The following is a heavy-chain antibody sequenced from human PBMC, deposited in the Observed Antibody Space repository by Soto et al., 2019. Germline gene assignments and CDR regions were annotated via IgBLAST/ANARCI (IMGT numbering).Heavy chain of an antibody. D-gene: IGHD3-22*01. CDR2: IYYSGST. Sequence: QVQLQESGPGLVKPSQTLSLTCTVSGGSISSGGYYWSWIRQHPGKGLEWIGYIYYSGSTYYNPSRKSRVTTSVDTTKNQATLELSSVTAADTPVYYCARGPIHYYDSSGYYEPFDRWGQGTLVTVSS. CDR1: GGSISSGGYY. J-gene: IGHJ4*02. CDR3: ARGPIHYYDSSGYYEPFDR. V-gene: IGHV4-31*03.